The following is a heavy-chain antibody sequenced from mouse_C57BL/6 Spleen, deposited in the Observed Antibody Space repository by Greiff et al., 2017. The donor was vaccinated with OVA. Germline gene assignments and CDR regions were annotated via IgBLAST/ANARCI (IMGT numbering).Heavy chain of an antibody. Sequence: QVQLKESGPELVKPGASVKLSCKASGYTFTSYDINWVKQRPGQGLEWIGWIYPRDGSTKYNEKFKGKATVTVDTSSSTAYMELHSLTSEDSAVYCCARDLYYYGSRYFDVWGTGTTVTVSS. V-gene: IGHV1-85*01. CDR1: GYTFTSYD. J-gene: IGHJ1*03. CDR3: ARDLYYYGSRYFDV. D-gene: IGHD1-1*01. CDR2: IYPRDGST.